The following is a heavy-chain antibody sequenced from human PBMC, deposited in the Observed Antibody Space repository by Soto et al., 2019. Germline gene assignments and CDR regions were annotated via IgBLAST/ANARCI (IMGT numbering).Heavy chain of an antibody. V-gene: IGHV4-59*08. J-gene: IGHJ4*02. Sequence: SETLSLTCTVSGGSISSYYWSWIRQPPGKGLEWIGYIYYSGSTNYNPSLKSRVTISVDTSKNQFSLKLSSVTAADTAVYYCARNGGDQIDYWGQGTLVTVSS. D-gene: IGHD2-21*02. CDR3: ARNGGDQIDY. CDR1: GGSISSYY. CDR2: IYYSGST.